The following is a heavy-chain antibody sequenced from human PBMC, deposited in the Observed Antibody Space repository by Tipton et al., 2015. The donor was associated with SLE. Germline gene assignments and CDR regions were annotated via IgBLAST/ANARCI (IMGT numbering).Heavy chain of an antibody. J-gene: IGHJ4*02. Sequence: LRLSCAVYGGSFSGYYWSWIRQPPGRGLEWIGEINHSGSTNHNPSLKSRVTISVDTSKNQFSLKPSSVTAADTAVYYCARVGYSSGWYGYYFDYWGQGTLVTVSS. D-gene: IGHD6-19*01. CDR1: GGSFSGYY. CDR3: ARVGYSSGWYGYYFDY. CDR2: INHSGST. V-gene: IGHV4-34*01.